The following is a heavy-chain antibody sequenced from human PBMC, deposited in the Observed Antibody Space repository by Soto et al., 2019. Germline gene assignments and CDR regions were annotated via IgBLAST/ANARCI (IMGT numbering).Heavy chain of an antibody. D-gene: IGHD3-22*01. CDR3: ARSYYDATGFAVDP. V-gene: IGHV4-59*02. Sequence: SETLSLTCAVSGASVSTGYWSWIRQPPGKALEWLGFMYFGGSFNYNPSLTSRVTISVDASKNQFSLKVTSVTATDTAVYYCARSYYDATGFAVDPWGPGPWSPSPQ. J-gene: IGHJ5*02. CDR2: MYFGGSF. CDR1: GASVSTGY.